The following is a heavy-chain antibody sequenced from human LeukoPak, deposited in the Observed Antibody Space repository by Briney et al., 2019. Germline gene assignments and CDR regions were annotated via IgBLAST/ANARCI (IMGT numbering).Heavy chain of an antibody. D-gene: IGHD6-6*01. CDR1: GYTFTSYD. Sequence: ASVKVSCKASGYTFTSYDINWVRQATGQGLEWMGWMNPNSGNTGYAQKFQGRVTMTRNTSISTAYMELSSLRSEDTAVYYCARGRMKYSRAHGNWFDPWGQGTLVTVSS. J-gene: IGHJ5*02. CDR2: MNPNSGNT. V-gene: IGHV1-8*01. CDR3: ARGRMKYSRAHGNWFDP.